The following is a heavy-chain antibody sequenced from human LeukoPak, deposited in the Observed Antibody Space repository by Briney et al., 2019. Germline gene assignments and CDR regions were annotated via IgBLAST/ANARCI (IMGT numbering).Heavy chain of an antibody. D-gene: IGHD3-3*01. CDR3: ARGRYGAVTRGWFAP. CDR1: GGSISSYY. V-gene: IGHV4-59*01. Sequence: PSETLSLTCTVSGGSISSYYWSWIRQPPGKGLEWIGYIYYSGTTNYNPSLKSRVTISVDTSKKQFSLNLNSVTAADTAVYYWARGRYGAVTRGWFAPRGQGTLGTVSP. J-gene: IGHJ5*02. CDR2: IYYSGTT.